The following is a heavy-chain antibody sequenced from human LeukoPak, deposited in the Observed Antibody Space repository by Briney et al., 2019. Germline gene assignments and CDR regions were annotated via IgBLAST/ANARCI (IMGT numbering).Heavy chain of an antibody. Sequence: GGSLRLSCAASGFTFDDYAMHWVRQAPGKGLEWVSLISWDGGSTYYADSAKGRFTISRDNSKNSLYLQMNSLRAEDTALYYCAKGLGHGYNPPFDYWGQGTLVTVSS. CDR3: AKGLGHGYNPPFDY. D-gene: IGHD5-24*01. V-gene: IGHV3-43D*03. CDR1: GFTFDDYA. J-gene: IGHJ4*02. CDR2: ISWDGGST.